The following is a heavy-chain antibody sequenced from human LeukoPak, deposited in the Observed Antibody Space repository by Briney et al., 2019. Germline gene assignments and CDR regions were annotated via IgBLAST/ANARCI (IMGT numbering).Heavy chain of an antibody. CDR1: GFTFSSCA. CDR3: AIDPWNTAVANTNGWFDV. CDR2: ISGSGGNT. J-gene: IGHJ5*02. Sequence: GGSLRLSCAACGFTFSSCAVSWVRRAPGKGLEWVSSISGSGGNTYYAQSVKGRFSISRDNSKNTLNLQMDSLRGDARFPYFCAIDPWNTAVANTNGWFDVSEQGPLVTVSS. D-gene: IGHD6-19*01. V-gene: IGHV3-23*01.